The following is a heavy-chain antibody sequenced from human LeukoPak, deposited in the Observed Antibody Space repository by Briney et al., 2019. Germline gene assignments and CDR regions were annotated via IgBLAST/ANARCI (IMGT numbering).Heavy chain of an antibody. CDR1: GYTFTSYA. Sequence: ASGKDSCKASGYTFTSYAMHWVRQAPGQRLEWMGWINAGNGNTKYSQKFQGRVTITRDTSARTAYMELSSLRSEDTAVYYCARDHYGSEIYYYYGMDVWGQGTTVTVSS. CDR3: ARDHYGSEIYYYYGMDV. CDR2: INAGNGNT. D-gene: IGHD3-10*01. V-gene: IGHV1-3*01. J-gene: IGHJ6*02.